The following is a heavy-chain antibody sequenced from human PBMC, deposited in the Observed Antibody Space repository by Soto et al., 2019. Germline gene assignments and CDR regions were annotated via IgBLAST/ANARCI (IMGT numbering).Heavy chain of an antibody. J-gene: IGHJ4*02. Sequence: PGRSLRLSCAVSGFIFSDYYMSWIRQAPGKGLEWVSYISSKGDIIYYADSVKGRFTISRDKAKNSLYLQMNSLRAEDTAVYYCARDLGYYDSSGYFDYWGQGTLVTVSS. CDR3: ARDLGYYDSSGYFDY. CDR2: ISSKGDII. V-gene: IGHV3-11*01. D-gene: IGHD3-22*01. CDR1: GFIFSDYY.